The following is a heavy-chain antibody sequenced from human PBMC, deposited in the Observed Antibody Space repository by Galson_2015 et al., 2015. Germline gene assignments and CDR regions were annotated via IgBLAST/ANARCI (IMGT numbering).Heavy chain of an antibody. CDR1: GFTFSNYW. J-gene: IGHJ4*02. D-gene: IGHD1-26*01. CDR2: IKQDGSRT. Sequence: SLRLSCAASGFTFSNYWMSWARQAPGKGLEWLGNIKQDGSRTQYVDSVKGRFTISRDNAENSLYLQMNYLRGEDTAVYYCTRDQVHGGSYSSYWGQGTLVTVSS. V-gene: IGHV3-7*01. CDR3: TRDQVHGGSYSSY.